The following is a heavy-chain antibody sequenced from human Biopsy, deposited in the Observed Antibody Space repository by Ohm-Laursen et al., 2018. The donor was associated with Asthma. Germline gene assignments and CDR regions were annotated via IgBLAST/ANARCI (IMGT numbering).Heavy chain of an antibody. CDR3: VRHKYSSSWSTFDY. Sequence: GTLSLTWTVSGGSITSSSYYWGWIRQPPGKGMEWIGSMYHSGSPYYHPSLKSRATISVDTSKNQLSLKMSFVTAADTAVYFCVRHKYSSSWSTFDYWGQGALVTVSS. CDR2: MYHSGSP. V-gene: IGHV4-39*01. CDR1: GGSITSSSYY. D-gene: IGHD3-22*01. J-gene: IGHJ4*02.